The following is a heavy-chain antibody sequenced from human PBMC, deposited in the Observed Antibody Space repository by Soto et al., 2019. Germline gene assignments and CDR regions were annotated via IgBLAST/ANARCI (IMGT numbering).Heavy chain of an antibody. CDR2: ISYDGSNK. Sequence: PGGSLRLSCAASGFTFSSYGMHWVRQAPGKGLEWVAVISYDGSNKYYADSVKGRFTISRDNSKNTLYLQMNSLRAEDTAVYYCAKGGSYSSGYYYPNYYYYGMDVWGQGTTVTVSS. V-gene: IGHV3-30*18. D-gene: IGHD3-22*01. CDR1: GFTFSSYG. J-gene: IGHJ6*02. CDR3: AKGGSYSSGYYYPNYYYYGMDV.